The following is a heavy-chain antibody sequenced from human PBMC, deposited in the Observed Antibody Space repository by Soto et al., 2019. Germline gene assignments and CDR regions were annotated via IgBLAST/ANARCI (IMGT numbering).Heavy chain of an antibody. J-gene: IGHJ4*02. Sequence: GGSLRLSCATSRFTVSTYAMHWVRQAPGKGLEYVSAISSNGRSTYYANSVKGRFTISRDNSKNTLYLQMDSLRAEDMAVYYCARDRCTNGVCYAPSDYWGQGTLVTVSS. D-gene: IGHD2-8*01. V-gene: IGHV3-64*01. CDR3: ARDRCTNGVCYAPSDY. CDR1: RFTVSTYA. CDR2: ISSNGRST.